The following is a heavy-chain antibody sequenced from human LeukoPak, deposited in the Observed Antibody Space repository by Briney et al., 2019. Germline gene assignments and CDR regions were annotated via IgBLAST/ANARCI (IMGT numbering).Heavy chain of an antibody. J-gene: IGHJ4*02. V-gene: IGHV6-1*01. CDR1: GDSVSSNTAA. CDR3: ARAFHSYYFDY. Sequence: SQTLSLTCAISGDSVSSNTAAWNWLRQSPSRGLEWLGRTCYRSKWYNDYAVPVKSRITINPDTSKNQFSLQLDSVTPEDTAVYYCARAFHSYYFDYWGQGTLVTVSS. D-gene: IGHD2-15*01. CDR2: TCYRSKWYN.